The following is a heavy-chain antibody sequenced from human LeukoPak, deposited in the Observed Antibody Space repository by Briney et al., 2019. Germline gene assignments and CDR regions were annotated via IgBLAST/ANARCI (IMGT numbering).Heavy chain of an antibody. CDR3: ASNWSDFDY. CDR1: GGSISSGSYY. V-gene: IGHV4-61*02. D-gene: IGHD1-1*01. J-gene: IGHJ4*02. CDR2: IYTSGST. Sequence: SQTLSLTCTVSGGSISSGSYYWSWIRQPAGKGLEWIGRIYTSGSTNYNPSLKTRLTISLDTSKNQFSLKLSSVTAADTAVYYCASNWSDFDYWGQGILVTVSS.